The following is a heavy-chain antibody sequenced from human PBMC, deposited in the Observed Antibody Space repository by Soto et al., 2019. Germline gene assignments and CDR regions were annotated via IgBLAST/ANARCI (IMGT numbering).Heavy chain of an antibody. CDR1: GDSMNTYS. D-gene: IGHD3-10*01. CDR3: AGDFGSVSYRLDY. V-gene: IGHV4-59*01. Sequence: PSETLSLTCAVSGDSMNTYSWSWIRPPPGKGLEWIGYVYNSGSTTYNYSFKNRVTMSIDTSENQFSLKVSSVTAADTAVYYCAGDFGSVSYRLDYWGQGALVTVSS. CDR2: VYNSGST. J-gene: IGHJ4*02.